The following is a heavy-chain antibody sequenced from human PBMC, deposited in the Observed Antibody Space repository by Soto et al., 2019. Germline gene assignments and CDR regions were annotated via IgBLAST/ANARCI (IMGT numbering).Heavy chain of an antibody. CDR1: GGTFSSYA. Sequence: QVQLVQSGAEVKKPGSSVKVSCKASGGTFSSYAISWVRQAPGQGLEWMGGIIPIFGTANYAQKFQGRVTITADESTSTAYMELSSLRSEDTAVYYCARGCSSTSCYLPWAHWFDPWGQGTLVTVSS. V-gene: IGHV1-69*01. D-gene: IGHD2-2*01. J-gene: IGHJ5*02. CDR2: IIPIFGTA. CDR3: ARGCSSTSCYLPWAHWFDP.